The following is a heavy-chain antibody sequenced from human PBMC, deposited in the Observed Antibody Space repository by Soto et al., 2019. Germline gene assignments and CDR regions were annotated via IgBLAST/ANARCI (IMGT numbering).Heavy chain of an antibody. V-gene: IGHV1-18*01. CDR1: GYTFTNYG. CDR3: SRGTSIPASGHY. D-gene: IGHD6-6*01. J-gene: IGHJ4*01. CDR2: VSAYNGER. Sequence: VASVKVSCKASGYTFTNYGINWVRQAPGQGLEWLGWVSAYNGERRYAQRVQARVIMTTDTSTTTAYMELRSLRSDDTAVYYCSRGTSIPASGHYWGQGTLVTVSS.